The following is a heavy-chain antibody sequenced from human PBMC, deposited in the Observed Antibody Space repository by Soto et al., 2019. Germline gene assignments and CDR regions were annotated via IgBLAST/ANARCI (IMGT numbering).Heavy chain of an antibody. CDR3: ARDHVRYFDWLLCY. V-gene: IGHV3-30-3*01. J-gene: IGHJ4*02. CDR1: GFTFSSYA. Sequence: GGSLRLSCAASGFTFSSYAMHWVRQAPGKGLEWVAVISYDGSNKYYADSVKGRFTISRDNSKNTLYLQMNSLRAEDTAVYYCARDHVRYFDWLLCYWGQGTLVTVSS. CDR2: ISYDGSNK. D-gene: IGHD3-9*01.